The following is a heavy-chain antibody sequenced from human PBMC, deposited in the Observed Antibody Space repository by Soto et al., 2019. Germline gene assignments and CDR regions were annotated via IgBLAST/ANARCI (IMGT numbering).Heavy chain of an antibody. V-gene: IGHV3-23*01. D-gene: IGHD3-3*01. J-gene: IGHJ4*02. CDR3: AKSPYDFWSDFYTARFHY. CDR1: GFSLNTYA. CDR2: ISGSGRNT. Sequence: EVQLLESGGGLVQPGGSLRLSCAASGFSLNTYAMSWVRQAPGKGLEWVSGISGSGRNTYYADSVQGRFTISRDSSKNTLYLQMNSLRAEDAAVYYCAKSPYDFWSDFYTARFHYWGQGTLVTVSS.